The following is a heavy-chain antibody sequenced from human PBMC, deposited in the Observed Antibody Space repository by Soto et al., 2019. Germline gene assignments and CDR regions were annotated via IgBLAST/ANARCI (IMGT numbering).Heavy chain of an antibody. J-gene: IGHJ4*02. CDR3: AHRRAGTYYNPRTFDY. D-gene: IGHD3-10*01. Sequence: GLDLEWLALIYWNEDKRYSPSLKSRLTITKYTSKNEVVLTMTDMDPVDTATYYCAHRRAGTYYNPRTFDYWGQGTLVTVSS. V-gene: IGHV2-5*01. CDR2: IYWNEDK.